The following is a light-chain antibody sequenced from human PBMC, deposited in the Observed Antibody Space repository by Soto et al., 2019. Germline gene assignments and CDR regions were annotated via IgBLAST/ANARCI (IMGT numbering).Light chain of an antibody. CDR2: AAS. CDR1: QSISRY. J-gene: IGKJ1*01. Sequence: DIQMTQSPSSLSASVGDRVTITCRASQSISRYLNWYQQKPGKAPKPLIYAASSLQSGVPSRFSGSGSGMDFTLTISRLQPEDFATYYCQQSHDQWTFGQGTRVEI. CDR3: QQSHDQWT. V-gene: IGKV1-39*01.